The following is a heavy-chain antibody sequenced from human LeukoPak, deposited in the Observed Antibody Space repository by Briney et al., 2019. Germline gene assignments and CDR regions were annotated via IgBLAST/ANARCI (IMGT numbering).Heavy chain of an antibody. CDR1: GYTLTELS. CDR3: ATDGGDSSSWYGDFDY. D-gene: IGHD6-13*01. V-gene: IGHV1-24*01. Sequence: ASVKVSCKVSGYTLTELSMHWVRQAPGKGLERMGGFDPEDGETIYAQKFQGRVTMTEDTSTDTAYMELSSLRSEDTAVYYCATDGGDSSSWYGDFDYWGQGTLVIVSS. CDR2: FDPEDGET. J-gene: IGHJ4*02.